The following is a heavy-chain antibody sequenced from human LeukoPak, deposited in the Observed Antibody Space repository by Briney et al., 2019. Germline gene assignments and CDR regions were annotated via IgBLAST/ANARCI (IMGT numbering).Heavy chain of an antibody. CDR2: ISGSGGST. V-gene: IGHV3-23*01. Sequence: GGSLRLSCAASGFAFSSYSMNWVRQAPGKGLEWVSGISGSGGSTYYADSVKGRFTISRDNSKNTLYLQMNSLRAEDTAVYYCTRALGSYTSFDSWGQGTLVTVSS. D-gene: IGHD2-2*02. J-gene: IGHJ4*02. CDR3: TRALGSYTSFDS. CDR1: GFAFSSYS.